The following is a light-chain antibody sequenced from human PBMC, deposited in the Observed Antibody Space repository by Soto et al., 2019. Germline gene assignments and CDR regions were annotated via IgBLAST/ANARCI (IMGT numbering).Light chain of an antibody. J-gene: IGKJ5*01. Sequence: DVQMTQSPSSLSASVGDRDTIPCQSSQDIDKFLNWYQQKPGKAPKLLIDDASNLQSGVPSRFSGSGSGTDFTLTISSLQPEDVATYYGQRTYNAPSVTFGQGTRLEIK. CDR1: QDIDKF. CDR3: QRTYNAPSVT. CDR2: DAS. V-gene: IGKV1-27*01.